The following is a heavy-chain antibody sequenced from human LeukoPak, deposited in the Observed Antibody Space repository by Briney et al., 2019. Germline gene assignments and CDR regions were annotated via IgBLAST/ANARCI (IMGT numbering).Heavy chain of an antibody. Sequence: PSETLSLTCAVYGGSFSGYYWSWIRQPPGKGLEWIGEINHSGCTNYNPSFKSRVTISVDTSKNQFSLKLSSVTAADTAVYYCARGLEYSSSWHTINWFDPWGQGTLVTVSS. CDR2: INHSGCT. CDR1: GGSFSGYY. D-gene: IGHD6-13*01. CDR3: ARGLEYSSSWHTINWFDP. J-gene: IGHJ5*02. V-gene: IGHV4-34*01.